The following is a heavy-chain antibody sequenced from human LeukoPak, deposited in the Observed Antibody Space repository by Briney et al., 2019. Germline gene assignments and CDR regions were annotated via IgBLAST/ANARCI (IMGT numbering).Heavy chain of an antibody. J-gene: IGHJ3*01. D-gene: IGHD5-18*01. CDR1: GFTFSSYW. CDR2: VHPDGTNT. Sequence: PGGSLRLSCTASGFTFSSYWMDWVRQAPGKWLVWVSRVHPDGTNTAYSDSVKGRFTISRDNARNTVYLQMNSLRAEDAAVYYCATYVDTVRYDAFDVWGQGTMVTVSS. V-gene: IGHV3-74*01. CDR3: ATYVDTVRYDAFDV.